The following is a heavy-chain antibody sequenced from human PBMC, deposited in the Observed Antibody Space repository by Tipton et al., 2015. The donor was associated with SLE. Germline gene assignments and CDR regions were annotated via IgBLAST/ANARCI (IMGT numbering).Heavy chain of an antibody. CDR3: SRDAYDSSDYRRGGALDF. V-gene: IGHV4-38-2*02. J-gene: IGHJ3*01. CDR2: VYHSGTN. CDR1: GSFISNGFY. Sequence: GLVKPSETLSLICAVSGSFISNGFYWAWVRQSPGKGLEWIGSVYHSGTNYYGPSLKSRVTISVDTSKNQFSLTLSSMTAADTAVYYCSRDAYDSSDYRRGGALDFWGRGTMVTVSS. D-gene: IGHD3-22*01.